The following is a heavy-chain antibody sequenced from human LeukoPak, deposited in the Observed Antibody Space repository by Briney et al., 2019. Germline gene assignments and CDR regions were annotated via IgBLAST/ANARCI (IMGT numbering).Heavy chain of an antibody. CDR1: GYTFTSYG. J-gene: IGHJ5*02. V-gene: IGHV1-18*01. D-gene: IGHD7-27*01. Sequence: ASVKVSCKASGYTFTSYGISWVRQAPGQGLEWMGWISAYNGNTNYAQKFQGRVTLTRDTSISTAYMELSSLRSEDTAVYYCARRPTGDGNWFDPWGQGTLVTVSS. CDR3: ARRPTGDGNWFDP. CDR2: ISAYNGNT.